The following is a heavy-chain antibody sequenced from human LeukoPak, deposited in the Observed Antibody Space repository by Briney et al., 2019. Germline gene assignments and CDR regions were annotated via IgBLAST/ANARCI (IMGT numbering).Heavy chain of an antibody. CDR1: GFTFSSYA. Sequence: GGSLRLSCAASGFTFSSYAMSWVRQAPGKGLEWVSAISGSGGSTYYADSVKGRFTISRDNSKNTLYLQMNSLRAEDTAVYYCAKAKRVKWLRLSASYYFDYWGQGTLVTVSS. D-gene: IGHD5-12*01. J-gene: IGHJ4*02. CDR3: AKAKRVKWLRLSASYYFDY. V-gene: IGHV3-23*01. CDR2: ISGSGGST.